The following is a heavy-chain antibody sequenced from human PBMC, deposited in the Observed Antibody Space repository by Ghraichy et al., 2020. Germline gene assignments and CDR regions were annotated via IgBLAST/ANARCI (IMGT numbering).Heavy chain of an antibody. CDR1: GGSMNNYC. D-gene: IGHD3-16*01. V-gene: IGHV4-59*08. J-gene: IGHJ2*01. Sequence: SETLSLTCTVSGGSMNNYCWNWIRQPPGKGLEWIGYMCYSGSTSYNPSLERRVTVSLDRSAHRLSLMLSSVTAADTAVYYCARIPVGDWYFDVWGRGTLVTVSS. CDR2: MCYSGST. CDR3: ARIPVGDWYFDV.